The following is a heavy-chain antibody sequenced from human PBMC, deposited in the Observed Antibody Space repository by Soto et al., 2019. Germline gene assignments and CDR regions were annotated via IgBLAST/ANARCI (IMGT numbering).Heavy chain of an antibody. CDR1: GFSLSTSGVG. V-gene: IGHV2-5*02. D-gene: IGHD2-21*02. CDR3: AHRRHRGCGGDCQVDWYFDL. Sequence: QITLKESGPTLVKPTQTLTLTCTFSGFSLSTSGVGVGWIRQPPGKALEWLALIYWDDDKRYSPSLKSRLTTTQDTSKNQVVLTMTNMDPVDTATYYCAHRRHRGCGGDCQVDWYFDLWGRGTLVTVSS. CDR2: IYWDDDK. J-gene: IGHJ2*01.